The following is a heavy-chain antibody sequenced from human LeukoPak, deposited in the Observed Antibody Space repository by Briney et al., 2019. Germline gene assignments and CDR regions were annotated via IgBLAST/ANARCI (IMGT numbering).Heavy chain of an antibody. CDR3: ARALTTTMAPG. Sequence: PRGSPTLSCAASGFTFSSYEMNWVGQAPGKGLEWVSYISSSGSTIYYADSVMGRFTISRDNAKNTLYLQMNSLRADDTAVYYCARALTTTMAPGGGQGTLVTVSS. J-gene: IGHJ4*02. CDR1: GFTFSSYE. V-gene: IGHV3-48*03. CDR2: ISSSGSTI. D-gene: IGHD5-18*01.